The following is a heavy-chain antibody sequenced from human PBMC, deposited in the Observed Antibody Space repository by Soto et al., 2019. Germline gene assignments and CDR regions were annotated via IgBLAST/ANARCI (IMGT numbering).Heavy chain of an antibody. CDR1: GYTFTSYG. D-gene: IGHD3-3*01. Sequence: ASVKVSCKASGYTFTSYGISWVRQAPGQGLEWMGWISAYNGNTNYAQKLQGRVTMTTDTSTSTAYMELRSLRSDDTAVYYCARESTYYDFWSGYYTGAFDIWGQGTMVTVSS. CDR3: ARESTYYDFWSGYYTGAFDI. CDR2: ISAYNGNT. J-gene: IGHJ3*02. V-gene: IGHV1-18*01.